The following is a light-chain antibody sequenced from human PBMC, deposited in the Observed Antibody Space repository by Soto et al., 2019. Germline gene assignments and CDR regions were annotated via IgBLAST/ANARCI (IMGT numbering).Light chain of an antibody. Sequence: QSVLTQPPSASGTPGQRVTISCSGSSSNIGSNTVNWYQQLPGTAPKLLIYSNNQRPSGVPDRFSGSKSGTSASLAISGLQSDDEADYYCAAWDDSLNGDVFGTGTKLNVL. CDR2: SNN. V-gene: IGLV1-44*01. CDR3: AAWDDSLNGDV. CDR1: SSNIGSNT. J-gene: IGLJ1*01.